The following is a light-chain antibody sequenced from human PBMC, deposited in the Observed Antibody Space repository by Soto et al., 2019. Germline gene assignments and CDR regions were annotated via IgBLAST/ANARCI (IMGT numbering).Light chain of an antibody. CDR2: EVS. J-gene: IGLJ2*01. CDR1: SSDVGGYNY. V-gene: IGLV2-8*01. Sequence: QSALTQPPSASGSPGQSVTISCTGTSSDVGGYNYVSWYQQHPGKAPKLMIYEVSKRPSGVPDRFSGSKSGNTASLTVSGLQAEDEADYYCSSFRSLDLAVFGGGTKLTVL. CDR3: SSFRSLDLAV.